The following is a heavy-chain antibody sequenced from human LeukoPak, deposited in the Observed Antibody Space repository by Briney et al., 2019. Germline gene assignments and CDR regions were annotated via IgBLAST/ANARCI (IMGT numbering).Heavy chain of an antibody. CDR1: GGSISSYY. Sequence: LSLTCTVSGGSISSYYWSWIRQPPGKGLEWVSYISSSGFTIFYADSVMGRFTISKDNARNSLYLQMNSLRAEDTAVYYCARVLYGDYSPFDSWGQGTLVTVSS. CDR2: ISSSGFTI. J-gene: IGHJ4*02. D-gene: IGHD4-17*01. V-gene: IGHV3-11*01. CDR3: ARVLYGDYSPFDS.